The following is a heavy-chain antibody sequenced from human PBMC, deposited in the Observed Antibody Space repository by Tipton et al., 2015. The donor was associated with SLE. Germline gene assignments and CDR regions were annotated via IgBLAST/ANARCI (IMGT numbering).Heavy chain of an antibody. Sequence: QSGPEVKKPGASVKVSCKASGYTFTGYYMHWVRQAPGQGLEWMGRINPNSGGTNYAQKFQGRVTMTRDTSISTAYMELSRLRSDDTAVYYCARGRKYVVRFRELVAPDLWGQGTAITVSS. J-gene: IGHJ3*01. V-gene: IGHV1-2*06. CDR1: GYTFTGYY. D-gene: IGHD1-26*01. CDR3: ARGRKYVVRFRELVAPDL. CDR2: INPNSGGT.